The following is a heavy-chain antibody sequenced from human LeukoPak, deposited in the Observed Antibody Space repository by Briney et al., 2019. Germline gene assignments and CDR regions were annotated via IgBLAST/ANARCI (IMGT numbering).Heavy chain of an antibody. CDR3: ARGRYASTWYPALDY. J-gene: IGHJ4*02. CDR2: IYYSGST. CDR1: GGSINSYY. Sequence: PSETLSLTCTVSGGSINSYYWNWIRQSPGKGLEWIGYIYYSGSTNYNPSLKSRVTISVDTSKSQFSLKLTSVNATDTAVYCARGRYASTWYPALDYWGQGTLVTVSS. V-gene: IGHV4-59*12. D-gene: IGHD6-13*01.